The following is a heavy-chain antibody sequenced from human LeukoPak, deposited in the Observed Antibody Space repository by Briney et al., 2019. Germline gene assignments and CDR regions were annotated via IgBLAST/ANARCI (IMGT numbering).Heavy chain of an antibody. CDR1: GYTFISYG. J-gene: IGHJ5*02. V-gene: IGHV1-18*01. CDR3: ARADRYYSSSWLNWFDP. CDR2: ISAYNGNT. D-gene: IGHD6-13*01. Sequence: ASVKVSCKASGYTFISYGISWVRQAPGQGLEWMGWISAYNGNTNYAQKLQGRVTMTTDTSTSTAYMELRSLRSDDTAVYYCARADRYYSSSWLNWFDPWGQGTLVTVSS.